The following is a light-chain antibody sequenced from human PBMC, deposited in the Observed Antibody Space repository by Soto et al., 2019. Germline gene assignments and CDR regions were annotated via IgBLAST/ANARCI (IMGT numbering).Light chain of an antibody. Sequence: EIEMTQSPSTLSASVGDRVTITCRASQSISSRLAWYQQKPGKAPQLLIYDASSLESGVTSRFSASGSGTEFTFNISTLQPYEFATYHCKQYKNYFHTFGGGNKVEIK. J-gene: IGKJ4*01. CDR3: KQYKNYFHT. CDR1: QSISSR. CDR2: DAS. V-gene: IGKV1-5*01.